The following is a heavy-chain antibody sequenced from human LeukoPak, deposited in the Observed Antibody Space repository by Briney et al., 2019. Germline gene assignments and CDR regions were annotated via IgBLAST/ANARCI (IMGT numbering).Heavy chain of an antibody. Sequence: ASVKASCKASGYTFTGYYMHWVRQAPGQGLEWMGWINPNSGGTNYAQKFQGRVTMTRDTSISTAYMELSRLRSDDTAVYYCARKVIFRSWYFDLWGRGTLVTVSS. CDR3: ARKVIFRSWYFDL. D-gene: IGHD3-10*01. CDR2: INPNSGGT. J-gene: IGHJ2*01. V-gene: IGHV1-2*02. CDR1: GYTFTGYY.